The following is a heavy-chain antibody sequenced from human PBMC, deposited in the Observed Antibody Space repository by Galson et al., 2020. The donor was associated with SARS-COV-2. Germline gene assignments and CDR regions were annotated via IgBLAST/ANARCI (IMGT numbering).Heavy chain of an antibody. J-gene: IGHJ3*02. D-gene: IGHD5-12*01. CDR1: GGTFSSYT. V-gene: IGHV1-69*10. CDR3: ARGFKEPASRDGYGSAAFDI. CDR2: IIPILGIP. Sequence: SVKVSCKASGGTFSSYTISWVRQAPGQGLEWMGRIIPILGIPNYAKKFQGRVTITADKSTSTAYMELSSLRSEDTAVYYCARGFKEPASRDGYGSAAFDIWGQGTMVTVSS.